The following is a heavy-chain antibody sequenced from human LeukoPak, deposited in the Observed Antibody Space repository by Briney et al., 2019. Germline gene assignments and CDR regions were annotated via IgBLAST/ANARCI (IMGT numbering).Heavy chain of an antibody. V-gene: IGHV3-7*02. CDR2: MKPGGSVK. J-gene: IGHJ4*02. CDR3: AKHDGSSGRYYFDY. D-gene: IGHD6-19*01. Sequence: WLWQTHGKKLEWVANMKPGGSVKRYVGSVKGRFTISRDNTKNSLYLQMDSLRAEDTAIYYCAKHDGSSGRYYFDYWGQGVLVTVSS.